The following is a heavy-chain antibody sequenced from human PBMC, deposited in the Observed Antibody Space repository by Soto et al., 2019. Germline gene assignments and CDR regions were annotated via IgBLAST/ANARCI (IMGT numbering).Heavy chain of an antibody. D-gene: IGHD6-13*01. J-gene: IGHJ6*02. CDR3: AKDSLRIAAAGTYYGMDV. Sequence: VQLVESGGGVVQPGRSLRLSCAACGFTFSSYGMHWVRQAPGKGLEWVAVISYDGSNKYYADSVKGRFTISRDNSKNTLYLQMNSLRAEDTAVYYCAKDSLRIAAAGTYYGMDVWGQGTTVTVSS. V-gene: IGHV3-30*18. CDR1: GFTFSSYG. CDR2: ISYDGSNK.